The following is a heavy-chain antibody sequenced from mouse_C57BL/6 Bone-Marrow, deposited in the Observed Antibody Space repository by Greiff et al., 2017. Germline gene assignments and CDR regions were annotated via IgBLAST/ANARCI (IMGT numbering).Heavy chain of an antibody. D-gene: IGHD1-1*02. CDR3: AREGGGNYWYFDV. Sequence: QVQLQQSGAELVRPGTSVKMSCKASGYTFTNYWIGWAKQRPGHGLEWIGDIYPGGGYTNYNEKFKGKATLTADKSSSTDYMQFSSLTAEDSAIYYCAREGGGNYWYFDVWGTGTTVTVSS. V-gene: IGHV1-63*01. J-gene: IGHJ1*03. CDR1: GYTFTNYW. CDR2: IYPGGGYT.